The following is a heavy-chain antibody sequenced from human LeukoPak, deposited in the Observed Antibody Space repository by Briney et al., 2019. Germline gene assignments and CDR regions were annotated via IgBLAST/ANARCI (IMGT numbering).Heavy chain of an antibody. CDR1: GYTFTGFY. CDR3: ARDQDGDYFDY. D-gene: IGHD4-17*01. Sequence: ASVKVSCKAFGYTFTGFYIHWVRQAPGQGLEWMGWINPNSGDTNYAQKFQGRVTMTRDTSISTAYMELNRLRSDDTAVYYCARDQDGDYFDYWGQGTPVTVPS. CDR2: INPNSGDT. V-gene: IGHV1-2*02. J-gene: IGHJ4*02.